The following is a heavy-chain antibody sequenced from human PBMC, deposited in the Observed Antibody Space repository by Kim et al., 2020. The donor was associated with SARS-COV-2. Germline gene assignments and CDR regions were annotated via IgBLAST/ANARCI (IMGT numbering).Heavy chain of an antibody. V-gene: IGHV1-18*01. CDR2: ISGYNGHT. CDR1: GYSFTNYG. CDR3: ARALVTASAFDV. D-gene: IGHD2-2*01. J-gene: IGHJ3*01. Sequence: ASVKVSCATSGYSFTNYGISWVRQAPGQGLEWMGWISGYNGHTNYAQNFQGRVTLTTDSSTAYMELRSLIDDDAAVYYCARALVTASAFDVWGQGSMVTVSS.